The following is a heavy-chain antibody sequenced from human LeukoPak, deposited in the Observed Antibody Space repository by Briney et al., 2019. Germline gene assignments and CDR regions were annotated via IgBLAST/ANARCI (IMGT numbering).Heavy chain of an antibody. J-gene: IGHJ3*02. V-gene: IGHV4-4*07. D-gene: IGHD5-18*01. Sequence: SETLSLTCTVSGGSISSYYWSWIRQPAGKGLEWIGRIYTSGSTNYNPPLKSRVTMSVDTSKNQFSLKLSSVTAADTAVYYCASLPRGYSYGYGDAFDIWGQGTMVTVSS. CDR1: GGSISSYY. CDR3: ASLPRGYSYGYGDAFDI. CDR2: IYTSGST.